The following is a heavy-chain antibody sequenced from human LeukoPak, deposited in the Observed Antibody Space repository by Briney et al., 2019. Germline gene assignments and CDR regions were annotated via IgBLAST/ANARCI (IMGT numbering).Heavy chain of an antibody. Sequence: GESPKISCKGSGYSFTSYWIGWVRQMPGKGLEWMGIIYPGDSDTRYSPSFQGQVTISADKSISTAYLQWSSLKASDTAMYYCARGTDIVVVPAAPFDYWGQGTLVTVSS. D-gene: IGHD2-2*01. CDR3: ARGTDIVVVPAAPFDY. J-gene: IGHJ4*01. CDR2: IYPGDSDT. CDR1: GYSFTSYW. V-gene: IGHV5-51*01.